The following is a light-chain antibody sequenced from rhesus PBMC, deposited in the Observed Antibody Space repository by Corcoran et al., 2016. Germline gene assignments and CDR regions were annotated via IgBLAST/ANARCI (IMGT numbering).Light chain of an antibody. V-gene: IGKV1-74*01. Sequence: DIQMTQSPSSLSASVGDRVTITCRASENVNNYLPWYQQKPGKAPKLLIYAASTLQTGVPSRFSGSGSGTDYTFTISSLQPEDVATYYCQHSYGTPFTFGPGTKLDIK. J-gene: IGKJ3*01. CDR2: AAS. CDR3: QHSYGTPFT. CDR1: ENVNNY.